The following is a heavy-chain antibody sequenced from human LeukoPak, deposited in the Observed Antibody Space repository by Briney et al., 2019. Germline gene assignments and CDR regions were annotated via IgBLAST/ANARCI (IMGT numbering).Heavy chain of an antibody. V-gene: IGHV3-48*01. J-gene: IGHJ4*02. Sequence: GGSLRLSCAASGFTFSSYSMNWVRQAPGKGLEWVSYISSSSRTIYYADSVKGRFTISRDNAKDSLYLQMNSLRAEDTAVYYCAKDRAAPLPQGNFDYWGQGTLVTVSS. CDR2: ISSSSRTI. D-gene: IGHD6-13*01. CDR3: AKDRAAPLPQGNFDY. CDR1: GFTFSSYS.